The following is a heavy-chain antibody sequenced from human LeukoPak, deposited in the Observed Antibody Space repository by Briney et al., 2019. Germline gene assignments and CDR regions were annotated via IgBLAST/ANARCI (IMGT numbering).Heavy chain of an antibody. CDR3: ARDVEDGTAAVSWFDP. Sequence: SETLSLTCTVSGGSISSGSYYWSWIRQPAGKGLEWIGRIYTSGSTNYNPSLKSRVTISVDTSKNQFSLKLSSVTAADTAVYYCARDVEDGTAAVSWFDPWGQGTLVTVSS. D-gene: IGHD6-13*01. V-gene: IGHV4-61*02. CDR1: GGSISSGSYY. J-gene: IGHJ5*02. CDR2: IYTSGST.